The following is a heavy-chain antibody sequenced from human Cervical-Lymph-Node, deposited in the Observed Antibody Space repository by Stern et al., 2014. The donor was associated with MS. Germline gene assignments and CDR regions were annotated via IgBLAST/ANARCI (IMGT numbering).Heavy chain of an antibody. CDR1: GFIVSSNY. Sequence: EVQLVQSGGGVVQPGGSLRLSCAASGFIVSSNYMTWVRQAPGKGLEWVSVIYRDGSTYYKDSVKGRFTISRHNSKNTVYLQMNSLRAEDTAVYFCARDSDDSGYNYWGQGTLVTVSS. CDR3: ARDSDDSGYNY. V-gene: IGHV3-53*04. CDR2: IYRDGST. J-gene: IGHJ4*02. D-gene: IGHD3-22*01.